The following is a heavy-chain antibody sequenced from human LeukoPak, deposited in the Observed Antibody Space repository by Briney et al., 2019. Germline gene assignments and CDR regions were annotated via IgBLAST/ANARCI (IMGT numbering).Heavy chain of an antibody. CDR3: ARAQKVGIFGVAYAYMDV. J-gene: IGHJ6*03. Sequence: SQTLSLTCTVSGGSISSGGYYWSWIRQHPRKCLEWIGYIYYSVSTYYNPSLKSRVTISVDTSKTQFSLKLRSVTAAATAVYYCARAQKVGIFGVAYAYMDVWGKGTTVTVSS. D-gene: IGHD3-3*01. CDR2: IYYSVST. CDR1: GGSISSGGYY. V-gene: IGHV4-31*03.